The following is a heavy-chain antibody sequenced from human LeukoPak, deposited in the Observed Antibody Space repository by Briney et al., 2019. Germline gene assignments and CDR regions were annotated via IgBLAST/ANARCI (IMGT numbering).Heavy chain of an antibody. CDR3: AREFDSYYFDY. J-gene: IGHJ4*02. CDR1: GFTFSDHY. D-gene: IGHD6-6*01. Sequence: GGSLRLSCAASGFTFSDHYMHWVRQAPGKGLEWVAVIWYDGSNKYYADSVKGRFTISRDNSKNTLYLQMNSLRAEDTAVYYCAREFDSYYFDYWGQGTLVTVSS. CDR2: IWYDGSNK. V-gene: IGHV3-33*08.